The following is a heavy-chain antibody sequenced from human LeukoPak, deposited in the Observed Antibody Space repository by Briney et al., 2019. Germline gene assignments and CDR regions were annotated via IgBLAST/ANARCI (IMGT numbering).Heavy chain of an antibody. CDR1: GFTFSSYA. CDR3: AKYGDIAVAGILFDY. Sequence: PGGSLRLSCAASGFTFSSYAMSWVRQAPGKGLEWVSAISGSGGSTYYADSVKGRFTISRDNSKNTLYLQMNSLRAEDTAVYYCAKYGDIAVAGILFDYWGQGTLVTASS. CDR2: ISGSGGST. D-gene: IGHD6-19*01. V-gene: IGHV3-23*01. J-gene: IGHJ4*02.